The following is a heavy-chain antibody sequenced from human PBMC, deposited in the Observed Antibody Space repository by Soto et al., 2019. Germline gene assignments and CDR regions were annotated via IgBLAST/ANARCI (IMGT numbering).Heavy chain of an antibody. Sequence: QVQLVESGGGVVQPGRSLRLSCAASGFTFSSYGMHWVRQAPGKGLEWVAVISYDGSNKYYADSVKGRFTISRDNSKNTLYLQMNSLRAEDTAVYYCAKAPSLYSSAPKVYYYYYGIDVWGQGTTVTVSS. V-gene: IGHV3-30*18. CDR1: GFTFSSYG. CDR3: AKAPSLYSSAPKVYYYYYGIDV. CDR2: ISYDGSNK. J-gene: IGHJ6*02. D-gene: IGHD6-19*01.